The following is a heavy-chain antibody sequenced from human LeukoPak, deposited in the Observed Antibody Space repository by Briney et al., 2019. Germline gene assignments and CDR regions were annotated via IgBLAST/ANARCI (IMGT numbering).Heavy chain of an antibody. D-gene: IGHD1-26*01. J-gene: IGHJ6*03. Sequence: ASVKVSCKASGYTFSNYGIIWVRQAPGQGLEWMGIINPSGGSTSYAQKFQGRVTITRDTSASTAYMELSSLRSEDMAVYYCARGSGGSYPYYYYMDVWGKGTTVTVSS. V-gene: IGHV1-46*01. CDR2: INPSGGST. CDR1: GYTFSNYG. CDR3: ARGSGGSYPYYYYMDV.